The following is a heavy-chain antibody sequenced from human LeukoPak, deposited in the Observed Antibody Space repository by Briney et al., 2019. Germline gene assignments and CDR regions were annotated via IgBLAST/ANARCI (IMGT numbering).Heavy chain of an antibody. D-gene: IGHD3-22*01. Sequence: SVKVSCKASGGTFSSYAISWVRQAPGQGLEWMGRIIPIFGTANYAQKFQDRVTITTDESTSTAYMELSSLRSEDTAVYYCARDGGLSDYYDSSGYPEGFDYWGQGTLVTVSS. CDR2: IIPIFGTA. V-gene: IGHV1-69*05. J-gene: IGHJ4*02. CDR1: GGTFSSYA. CDR3: ARDGGLSDYYDSSGYPEGFDY.